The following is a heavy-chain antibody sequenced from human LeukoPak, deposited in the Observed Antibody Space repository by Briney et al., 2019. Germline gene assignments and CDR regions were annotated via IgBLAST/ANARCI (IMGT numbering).Heavy chain of an antibody. V-gene: IGHV3-30-3*01. Sequence: PGRSLRLSCAASGFTFSSYAMHWVRQAPGKGLEWVAVISYDGSNKYYADSVKGRFTISRDNSKNTLYLQMNSLRAEDTAVYYCARGVRGWYPGAFDIWGQGTMVTVSS. D-gene: IGHD6-19*01. J-gene: IGHJ3*02. CDR1: GFTFSSYA. CDR2: ISYDGSNK. CDR3: ARGVRGWYPGAFDI.